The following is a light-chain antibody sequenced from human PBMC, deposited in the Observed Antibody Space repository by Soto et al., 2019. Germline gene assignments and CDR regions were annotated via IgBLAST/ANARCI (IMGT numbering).Light chain of an antibody. Sequence: QSVLTQPPSVSGAPGQRVTISCPGSSSNIGAGYDVHWYQQLPGTAPKLLIYGNNNRPSGVPDRFSGSKSGTSASLAITGLQAEDEADYYCQSYDSSLSGYVFGTGTKLTVL. CDR1: SSNIGAGYD. J-gene: IGLJ1*01. CDR3: QSYDSSLSGYV. CDR2: GNN. V-gene: IGLV1-40*01.